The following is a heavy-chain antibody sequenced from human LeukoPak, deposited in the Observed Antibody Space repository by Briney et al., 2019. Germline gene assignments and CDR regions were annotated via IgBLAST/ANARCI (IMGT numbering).Heavy chain of an antibody. CDR3: AKEPIAAAGIGWFDP. CDR1: GYTFRSYD. V-gene: IGHV3-30*18. CDR2: ISYDGSNK. J-gene: IGHJ5*02. D-gene: IGHD6-13*01. Sequence: GGSLRLSCVGSGYTFRSYDMHWVRQAPGKGLEWVAVISYDGSNKYYADSVKGRFTISRDNSKNTLYLQMNSLRAEDTAVYYCAKEPIAAAGIGWFDPWGQGTLVTVSS.